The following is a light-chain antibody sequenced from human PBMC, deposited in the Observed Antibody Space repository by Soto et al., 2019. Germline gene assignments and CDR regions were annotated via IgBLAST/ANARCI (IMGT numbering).Light chain of an antibody. CDR3: QQLNSYPFT. V-gene: IGKV1-9*01. CDR2: AAS. J-gene: IGKJ4*01. CDR1: QGISSY. Sequence: IQLTQSPSSLSPSVGDRVTITCRASQGISSYLAWYQQKPGKAPKLLIYAASTLQSGVPSRFSGSGSGTDFTLTISSLQPEDFATYYGQQLNSYPFTFGGGTKVEIK.